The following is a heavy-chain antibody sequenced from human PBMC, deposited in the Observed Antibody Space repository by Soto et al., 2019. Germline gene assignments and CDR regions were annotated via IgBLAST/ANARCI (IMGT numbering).Heavy chain of an antibody. CDR1: DCSFSGSSYY. V-gene: IGHV4-39*01. CDR3: ARHAVVTAIFDY. D-gene: IGHD2-21*02. CDR2: IYYSGST. Sequence: PSETLSLTCTVSDCSFSGSSYYWGWIRQPPGKGLEWIGSIYYSGSTYYNPSLKSRVTISVDTSKNQFSLKLSSVTAADTAVYYCARHAVVTAIFDYWGQGTLVTVSS. J-gene: IGHJ4*02.